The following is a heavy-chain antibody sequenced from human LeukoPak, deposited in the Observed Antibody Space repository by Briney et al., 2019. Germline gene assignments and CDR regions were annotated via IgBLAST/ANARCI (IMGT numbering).Heavy chain of an antibody. V-gene: IGHV4-30-2*01. J-gene: IGHJ4*02. CDR1: GGSISSGGYS. Sequence: PSQTLSLTCAVSGGSISSGGYSWSWIRQPPGKGLEWIGYIYHSGSTYYNPSLKSRVTISVDRSKNQFSLKLSSVTAADTAVYFCARAHPKAWSGGCVYFFDLWGQGTLDNVSS. CDR3: ARAHPKAWSGGCVYFFDL. CDR2: IYHSGST. D-gene: IGHD3-3*01.